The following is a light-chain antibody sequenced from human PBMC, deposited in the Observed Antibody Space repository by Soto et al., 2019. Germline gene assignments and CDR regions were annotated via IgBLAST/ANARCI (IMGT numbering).Light chain of an antibody. V-gene: IGKV3-20*01. CDR3: QQYGTSLLT. J-gene: IGKJ3*01. CDR1: QSVSSSY. Sequence: EIVLTQSPGTLSLSPGERATLSCRASQSVSSSYLAWYQQKPGQAPRLLIYGASSRATGLPDRFSGSGSGTDFTLTISRLEPEDFAVYYCQQYGTSLLTFGPGTKVDIK. CDR2: GAS.